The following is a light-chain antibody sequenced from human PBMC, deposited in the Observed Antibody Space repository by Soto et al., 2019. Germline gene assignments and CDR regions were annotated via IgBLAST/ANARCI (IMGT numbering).Light chain of an antibody. V-gene: IGLV1-40*01. CDR2: GNS. CDR1: RSSIGASYD. Sequence: QPVMTQPRSVSGAPGQRVTVPCTGSRSSIGASYDVDWNQQLPGTAPELLIYGNSNRPSGVPDRFSGSKSGTSASLAITGLQAEDEADYDCQSYDSSLSVVFGGGTKGTVL. J-gene: IGLJ2*01. CDR3: QSYDSSLSVV.